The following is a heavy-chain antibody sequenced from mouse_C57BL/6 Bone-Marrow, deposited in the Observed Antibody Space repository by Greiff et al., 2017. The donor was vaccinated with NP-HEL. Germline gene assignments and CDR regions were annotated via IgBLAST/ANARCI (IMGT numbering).Heavy chain of an antibody. CDR1: GYTFTDYY. D-gene: IGHD1-1*01. J-gene: IGHJ2*01. V-gene: IGHV1-77*01. CDR3: RSTVVATPTYFDY. Sequence: QVQLQQSGAELVKPGASVKISCKASGYTFTDYYINWVKQRPGQGLEWIGKIGPGSGSTYYNEKFKGKATLTADKSSSTAYMQLSSLTSEDSAVYFCRSTVVATPTYFDYWGQGTTLTVSS. CDR2: IGPGSGST.